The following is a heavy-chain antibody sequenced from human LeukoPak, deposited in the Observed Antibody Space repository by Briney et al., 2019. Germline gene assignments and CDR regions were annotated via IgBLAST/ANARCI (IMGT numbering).Heavy chain of an antibody. Sequence: PGGSLRLTCATSGFTFTNYAMNWVCQAPEKGLEWVSAVTGPGDTTYYADSVKGRFFMSREDSKTTVYLQMNSLRAEDTAIYYCAKRAVIALWGQGTLVTVSS. J-gene: IGHJ4*02. CDR1: GFTFTNYA. D-gene: IGHD2-21*01. V-gene: IGHV3-23*01. CDR2: VTGPGDTT. CDR3: AKRAVIAL.